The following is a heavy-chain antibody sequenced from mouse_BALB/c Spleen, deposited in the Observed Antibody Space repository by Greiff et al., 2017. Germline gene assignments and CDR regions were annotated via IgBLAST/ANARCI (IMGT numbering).Heavy chain of an antibody. CDR2: ISSGGSYT. Sequence: EVKLMESGGDLVKPGGSLKLSCAASGFTFSSYGMSWVRQTPDKRLEWVATISSGGSYTYYPDSVKGRFTISRDNAKNTLYLQMSSLKSEDTAMYYCARLELSYFDYWGQGTTLTVSS. V-gene: IGHV5-6*01. CDR3: ARLELSYFDY. CDR1: GFTFSSYG. J-gene: IGHJ2*01.